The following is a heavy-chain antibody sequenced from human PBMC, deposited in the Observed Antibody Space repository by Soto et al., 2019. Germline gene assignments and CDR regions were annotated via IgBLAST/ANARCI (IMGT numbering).Heavy chain of an antibody. D-gene: IGHD6-25*01. CDR2: IKSKTDGGTT. Sequence: GGSPRLFCAAYEFTFGNAWMSWVRQAPGNGLEWVGRIKSKTDGGTTDYHAPVKGRVTISTDDSKNTPSQQMHSLKTEDTSVYYCTTEGVAQRRPGQNFDYWAQGTLVTVS. V-gene: IGHV3-15*01. J-gene: IGHJ4*02. CDR3: TTEGVAQRRPGQNFDY. CDR1: EFTFGNAW.